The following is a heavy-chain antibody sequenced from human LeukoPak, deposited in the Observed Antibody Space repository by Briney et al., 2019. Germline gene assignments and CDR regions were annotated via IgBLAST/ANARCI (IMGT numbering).Heavy chain of an antibody. CDR3: AELGITMIGGV. J-gene: IGHJ6*04. CDR2: ISSSGSTM. CDR1: GFTFSSYE. D-gene: IGHD3-10*02. Sequence: GGSLRLSCAASGFTFSSYEIHWVRQAPGKGLEWVSYISSSGSTMYYADSVKGRFTISRDNAMNSLYLQMNSLRAEDTAVYYCAELGITMIGGVWGKGTTVTISS. V-gene: IGHV3-48*03.